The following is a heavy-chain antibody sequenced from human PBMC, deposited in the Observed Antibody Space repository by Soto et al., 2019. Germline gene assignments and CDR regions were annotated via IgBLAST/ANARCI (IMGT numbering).Heavy chain of an antibody. Sequence: SETLSLTCAAYGGSFSGYYWSWVRQPPGKGLEWIGEINHSGSTNYNPSLKSRVTISVDTSKNQFSLKLSSVTAADTAVYYCARGAKVAYYGSGSYSRYNWFDPWGQGTLVTVS. J-gene: IGHJ5*02. D-gene: IGHD3-10*01. V-gene: IGHV4-34*01. CDR1: GGSFSGYY. CDR2: INHSGST. CDR3: ARGAKVAYYGSGSYSRYNWFDP.